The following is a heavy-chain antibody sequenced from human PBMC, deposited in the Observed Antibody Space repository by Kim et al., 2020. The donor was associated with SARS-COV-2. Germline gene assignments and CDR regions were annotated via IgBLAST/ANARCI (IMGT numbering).Heavy chain of an antibody. J-gene: IGHJ1*01. CDR1: GFTFNSYA. CDR2: IRDSGGST. CDR3: AKVTSGSSGWFEYFQH. V-gene: IGHV3-23*01. D-gene: IGHD6-19*01. Sequence: GSLRLSCAASGFTFNSYAMSWVRQAPGKGLEWVSGIRDSGGSTKYADSVKGRFSISRDNSKNTLYLQMDSLRAEDTAVYYCAKVTSGSSGWFEYFQHWGQGTLVTVSS.